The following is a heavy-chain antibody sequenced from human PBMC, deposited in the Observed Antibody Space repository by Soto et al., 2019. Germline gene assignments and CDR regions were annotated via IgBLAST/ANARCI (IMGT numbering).Heavy chain of an antibody. Sequence: SETLSLTCTVSGGSISSYYWTWIRQPPGKGLEWIGYIYYRGSTNYNPSLKSRVTISVDTSKNQFSLKLSSVTAADTAVYYCARGPGLGIAARRVAHYWGQGTLVTVSS. D-gene: IGHD6-6*01. CDR3: ARGPGLGIAARRVAHY. J-gene: IGHJ4*02. CDR1: GGSISSYY. V-gene: IGHV4-59*08. CDR2: IYYRGST.